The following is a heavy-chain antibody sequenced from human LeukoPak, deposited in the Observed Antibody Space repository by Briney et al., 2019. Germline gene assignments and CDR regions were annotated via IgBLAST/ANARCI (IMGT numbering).Heavy chain of an antibody. CDR2: ISSSSSYI. V-gene: IGHV3-21*01. D-gene: IGHD1-26*01. J-gene: IGHJ4*02. CDR3: ARYSGVGY. Sequence: PGGSLRLSCAASGFTFSSYSMNWARHAPGKGLEWVSSISSSSSYIYYADSAKGRFTISRDNAKNSLYLQMNSLRAEDTAVYYCARYSGVGYWGQGTLVTVSS. CDR1: GFTFSSYS.